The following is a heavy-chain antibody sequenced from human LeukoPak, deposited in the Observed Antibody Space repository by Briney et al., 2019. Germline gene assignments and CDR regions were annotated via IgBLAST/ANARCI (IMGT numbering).Heavy chain of an antibody. CDR2: IYASGST. CDR1: GGSISSYY. Sequence: PSETLSLTCTVSGGSISSYYWSWIRQPAGKGLEWIGRIYASGSTNYNPSLKSRVTMSVDTYKNQFSLKLSSVTAADTAVYYCARVGLSSDQGAFDIWGQGTMVTVSS. CDR3: ARVGLSSDQGAFDI. V-gene: IGHV4-4*07. D-gene: IGHD2-21*02. J-gene: IGHJ3*02.